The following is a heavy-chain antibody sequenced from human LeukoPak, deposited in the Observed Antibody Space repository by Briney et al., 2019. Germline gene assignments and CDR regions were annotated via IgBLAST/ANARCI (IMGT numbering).Heavy chain of an antibody. J-gene: IGHJ3*02. CDR3: ARSFDI. Sequence: PGGSLRLSCAASGFSFSSYEMNWVRQAPGKGLEWVSYMSSSGGTIYYADSVKGRFTISRDNTKNSLYLQMNSLRAEDTAVYYCARSFDIWGQGTMVTVSS. CDR1: GFSFSSYE. CDR2: MSSSGGTI. V-gene: IGHV3-48*03.